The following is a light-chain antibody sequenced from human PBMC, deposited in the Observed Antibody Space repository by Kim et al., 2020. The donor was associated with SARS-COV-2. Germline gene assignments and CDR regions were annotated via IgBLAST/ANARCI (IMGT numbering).Light chain of an antibody. CDR3: QKYKAAPWT. CDR2: AAS. CDR1: QDISNY. J-gene: IGKJ1*01. V-gene: IGKV1-27*01. Sequence: ASVGDRVTITCRASQDISNYVVWYQQKPGKVPKVLIYAASALHSGVPSRFSGGGFGTDFTLTISSLQPEDVATYYCQKYKAAPWTFGQGTKVDIK.